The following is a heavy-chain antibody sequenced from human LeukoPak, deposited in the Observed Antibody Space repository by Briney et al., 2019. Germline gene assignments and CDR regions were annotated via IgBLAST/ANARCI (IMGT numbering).Heavy chain of an antibody. J-gene: IGHJ4*02. V-gene: IGHV1-18*01. D-gene: IGHD3-16*01. CDR2: INTYNGDT. Sequence: ASVKVSCKASGYTFSHYGITWVRQAPGQGLAWMGWINTYNGDTKCAQKLQGRVTMTTDTSTSTAFMELRSLRSDDSAVYYCARGIRSPLFDYWGLGTLVTVSP. CDR1: GYTFSHYG. CDR3: ARGIRSPLFDY.